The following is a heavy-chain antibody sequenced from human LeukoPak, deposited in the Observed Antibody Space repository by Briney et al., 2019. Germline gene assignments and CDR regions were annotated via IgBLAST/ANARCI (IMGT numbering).Heavy chain of an antibody. Sequence: HPGGSLRLSCAASGFTFSSYAMSWVRQAPGKGLEWVSAISGSGGSTYYADSVKGRFTISRDNSKNTLYLQMNSLRAEDTAVYYCAKDVLYSSGWYGFGYWGQGTLDTVSS. V-gene: IGHV3-23*01. CDR2: ISGSGGST. J-gene: IGHJ4*02. CDR1: GFTFSSYA. D-gene: IGHD6-19*01. CDR3: AKDVLYSSGWYGFGY.